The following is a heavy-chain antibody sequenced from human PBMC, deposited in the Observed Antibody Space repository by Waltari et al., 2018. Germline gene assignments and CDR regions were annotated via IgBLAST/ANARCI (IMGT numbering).Heavy chain of an antibody. D-gene: IGHD1-1*01. V-gene: IGHV4-39*01. CDR3: ATYIGASVGTAAFDV. Sequence: QLQLQESGPGLVKPSETLSLTCSVSGVSITSNRHYWGWIRQPPGQGLEWIGTMSYSGATYSSPSLKSRVTISRDTSKNQLSLKLGSVTAADTAIYYCATYIGASVGTAAFDVWGKARWSASLQ. J-gene: IGHJ3*01. CDR2: MSYSGAT. CDR1: GVSITSNRHY.